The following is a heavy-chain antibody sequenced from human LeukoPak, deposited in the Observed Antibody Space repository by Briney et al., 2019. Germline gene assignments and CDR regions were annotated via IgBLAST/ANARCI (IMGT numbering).Heavy chain of an antibody. CDR2: IYPGDSDT. J-gene: IGHJ4*02. Sequence: GESLKISCKGSGYNFATKWIGWVRQMPGKGLEWTGIIYPGDSDTRYSPSFQGQVTISADKSINTAYLQWSSLKASDTAIYYCVRHVPVSYPSGFDYWGQGTLVTVSS. V-gene: IGHV5-51*01. D-gene: IGHD3-10*01. CDR3: VRHVPVSYPSGFDY. CDR1: GYNFATKW.